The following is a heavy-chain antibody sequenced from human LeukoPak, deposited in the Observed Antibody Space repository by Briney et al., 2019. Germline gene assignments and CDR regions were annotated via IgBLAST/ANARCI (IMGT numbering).Heavy chain of an antibody. J-gene: IGHJ4*02. V-gene: IGHV4-59*01. D-gene: IGHD3-22*01. CDR3: ARENPSGYYNRPIDY. CDR1: GASISSYY. CDR2: IYYSGSI. Sequence: SETLSLICTVSGASISSYYWSWIRQPPGKGLEWIGDIYYSGSIKYDPSLKSRVTMSVDTSKNQFSLKLSSVTAADTAIYYCARENPSGYYNRPIDYWGQGTLVTVSS.